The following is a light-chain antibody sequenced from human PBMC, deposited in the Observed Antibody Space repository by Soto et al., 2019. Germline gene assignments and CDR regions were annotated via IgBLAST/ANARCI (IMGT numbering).Light chain of an antibody. CDR1: QSVSSNY. J-gene: IGKJ2*01. V-gene: IGKV3-20*01. CDR2: GAS. Sequence: EVVLTQSACTLSLSPGERATLSCRASQSVSSNYVAWYQHKPGQAPRLLIYGASSRATGVPDRFSGSGSRTDFTLTISRLKPEDFAVYYCQQYGSSPCAFGQGTKVAIK. CDR3: QQYGSSPCA.